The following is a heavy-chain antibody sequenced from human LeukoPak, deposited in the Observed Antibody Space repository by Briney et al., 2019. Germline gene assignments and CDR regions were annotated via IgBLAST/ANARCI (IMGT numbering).Heavy chain of an antibody. V-gene: IGHV3-30*04. D-gene: IGHD5-12*01. Sequence: GSLRLSCAASGFTFSSYAMHWVRQAPGKGLEWVAVISYDGTNKYYADSVKGRFTISRDNSKNTLYLQLNSLRAEDTAVYYCASGRSGGYDSPIDYWGQGTLVTVSS. CDR1: GFTFSSYA. CDR3: ASGRSGGYDSPIDY. J-gene: IGHJ4*02. CDR2: ISYDGTNK.